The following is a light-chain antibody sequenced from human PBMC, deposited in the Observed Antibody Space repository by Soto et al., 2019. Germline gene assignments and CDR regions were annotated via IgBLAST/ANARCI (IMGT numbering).Light chain of an antibody. V-gene: IGKV1-39*01. Sequence: DIQMTQSPSSRSASVGARVTIICRPSQSISIFLGWYQQKPQKAPKLLISAASNLQPGVPSRFSGSGAGTDFTLTISGLQPEDAATYYCQHSYRTPWTFGHGTKVEIK. CDR1: QSISIF. J-gene: IGKJ1*01. CDR3: QHSYRTPWT. CDR2: AAS.